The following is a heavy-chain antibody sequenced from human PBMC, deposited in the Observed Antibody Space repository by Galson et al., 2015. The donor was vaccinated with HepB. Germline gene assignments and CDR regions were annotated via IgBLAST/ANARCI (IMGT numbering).Heavy chain of an antibody. V-gene: IGHV4-34*01. CDR2: INHSGST. CDR1: GGSFSGYY. CDR3: ARGPHAVGGELSPGVDY. D-gene: IGHD3-16*02. Sequence: LSLTCAVYGGSFSGYYWSWIRQPPGKGLEWIGEINHSGSTNYNPSLKSRVTISVDTSKNQFSLKLSSVTAADTAVYYCARGPHAVGGELSPGVDYWGQGTLVTVSS. J-gene: IGHJ4*02.